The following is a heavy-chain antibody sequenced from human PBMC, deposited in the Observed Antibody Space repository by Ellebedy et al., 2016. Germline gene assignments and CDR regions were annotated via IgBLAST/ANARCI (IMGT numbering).Heavy chain of an antibody. J-gene: IGHJ3*01. D-gene: IGHD6-19*01. V-gene: IGHV4-59*02. CDR3: AKWNGGWYAFEV. CDR1: GGSVSSDY. Sequence: SETLSLTCNVSGGSVSSDYWNWIRRPPGKGLEWIGFVFHTGTTFFNPSLKSRLTMSVDTSKSQFSLGLTSVTAADTAVYYCAKWNGGWYAFEVWGQGTMVTVSS. CDR2: VFHTGTT.